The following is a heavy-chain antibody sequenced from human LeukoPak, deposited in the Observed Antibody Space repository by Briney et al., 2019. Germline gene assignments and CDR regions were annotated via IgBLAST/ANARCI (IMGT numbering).Heavy chain of an antibody. V-gene: IGHV4-39*01. J-gene: IGHJ4*02. CDR2: IYYSGST. Sequence: SETLSLTCTVSGGSVSSTSDYWGWIRQPPGKGLEWIGSIYYSGSTHYNSSLKSRLTISVDTSKNQFSLKLSSVTAADTAVYYCARLAIRYFDWNAWYFDSWGQGTLVTVSS. D-gene: IGHD3-9*01. CDR1: GGSVSSTSDY. CDR3: ARLAIRYFDWNAWYFDS.